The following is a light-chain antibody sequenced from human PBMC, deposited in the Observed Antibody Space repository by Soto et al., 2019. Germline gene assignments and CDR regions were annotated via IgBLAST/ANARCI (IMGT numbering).Light chain of an antibody. CDR3: QHYDHWPAT. Sequence: EIVMTQSPATLSVSPGERATLSCRASQSVRSNLAWYQQKPGQAPRLLIYGPSTRATGIPARFSGSGSGTEFTLSISSLQSEDFAVYYCQHYDHWPATFGQGTKVDIK. CDR2: GPS. J-gene: IGKJ1*01. V-gene: IGKV3-15*01. CDR1: QSVRSN.